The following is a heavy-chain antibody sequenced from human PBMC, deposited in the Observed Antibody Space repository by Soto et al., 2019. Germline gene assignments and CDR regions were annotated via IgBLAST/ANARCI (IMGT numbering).Heavy chain of an antibody. Sequence: QVHLVQSGAEVKKPGTSVKVSCKTSGYTFSDYYIHWVRQAPGQGLEWMGRINCDSGGTTYPQKFQGXXTMTRDTSITTVYMDLSRLTSNDTAVYYCTRDLVGYDAFDVWGRGTLVAVSP. CDR1: GYTFSDYY. V-gene: IGHV1-2*02. CDR3: TRDLVGYDAFDV. J-gene: IGHJ3*01. D-gene: IGHD5-12*01. CDR2: INCDSGGT.